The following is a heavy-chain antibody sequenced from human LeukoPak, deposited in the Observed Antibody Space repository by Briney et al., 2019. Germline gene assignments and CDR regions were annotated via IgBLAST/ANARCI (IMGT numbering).Heavy chain of an antibody. CDR2: IKSKTDYGTT. J-gene: IGHJ5*02. D-gene: IGHD6-19*01. V-gene: IGHV3-15*01. Sequence: SGGSLRLSCXXSXXTFSNAWXSWVRQAPGKGLEWVGRIKSKTDYGTTDYAAPVKGRFAISRDDSKNTLYLQMNSLKTEDSAVYYCTTDGIAVAWGQGTLVTVSS. CDR1: XXTFSNAW. CDR3: TTDGIAVA.